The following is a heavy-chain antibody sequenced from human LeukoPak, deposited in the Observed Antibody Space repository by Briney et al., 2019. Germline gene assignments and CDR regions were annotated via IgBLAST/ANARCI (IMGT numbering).Heavy chain of an antibody. CDR1: GGSINSGSYY. CDR3: ARDYGDYAWYGAVRYYYYYMDV. CDR2: IYTSGST. D-gene: IGHD4-17*01. V-gene: IGHV4-61*02. J-gene: IGHJ6*03. Sequence: PSETLSLTCNVSGGSINSGSYYWSWIRQPAGKGLEWIGRIYTSGSTNYNPSLKSRVTISVDTSKNQFSLKPSSVTAADTAVYYCARDYGDYAWYGAVRYYYYYMDVWGKGTTVTVSS.